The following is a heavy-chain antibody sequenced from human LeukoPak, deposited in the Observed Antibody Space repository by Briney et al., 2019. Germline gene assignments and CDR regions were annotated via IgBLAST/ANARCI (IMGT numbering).Heavy chain of an antibody. CDR2: INHSGST. D-gene: IGHD2-15*01. CDR1: GGSLSGYY. V-gene: IGHV4-34*01. Sequence: SETLSLTCAVYGGSLSGYYWSWIRQPPGKGLEWIGEINHSGSTNYNPSLKSRVTISVDTSKNQFSLKLSSVTAADTAVYYCARLKYCSGGSCYSPFDYWGQGTLVTVSS. CDR3: ARLKYCSGGSCYSPFDY. J-gene: IGHJ4*02.